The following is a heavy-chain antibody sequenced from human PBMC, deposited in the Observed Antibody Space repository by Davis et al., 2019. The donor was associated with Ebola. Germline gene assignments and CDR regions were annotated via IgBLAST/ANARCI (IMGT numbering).Heavy chain of an antibody. D-gene: IGHD6-19*01. CDR3: ARVLAVADFDY. Sequence: GESLKISCAASGFTFSSYAMHWVRQASGKGLEWVAVISYDGNNKYYADSVKGRFTISRDNSKNTLYLQMNSLRAEDTAVYYCARVLAVADFDYWGQGTLVTVSS. J-gene: IGHJ4*02. V-gene: IGHV3-30-3*01. CDR2: ISYDGNNK. CDR1: GFTFSSYA.